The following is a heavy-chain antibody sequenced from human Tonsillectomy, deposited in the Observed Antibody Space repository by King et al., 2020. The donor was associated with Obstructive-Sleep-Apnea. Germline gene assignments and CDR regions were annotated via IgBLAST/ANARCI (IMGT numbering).Heavy chain of an antibody. Sequence: DVQLVESGGVVEQPGGSLRLSCAASGFTFDDHAMHRVRQAPGKGLEWVSFISWDGGNTYYADSVKGRFTISRDNSKNSLYLQMNSLRAEDTALYYCAKGASSDYYTSGMDVWGQGTTVTVSS. J-gene: IGHJ6*02. V-gene: IGHV3-43D*03. CDR3: AKGASSDYYTSGMDV. CDR1: GFTFDDHA. D-gene: IGHD6-6*01. CDR2: ISWDGGNT.